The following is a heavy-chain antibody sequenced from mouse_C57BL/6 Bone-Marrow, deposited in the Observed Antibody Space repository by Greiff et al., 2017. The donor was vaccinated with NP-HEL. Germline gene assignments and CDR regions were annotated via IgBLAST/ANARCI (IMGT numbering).Heavy chain of an antibody. D-gene: IGHD1-1*01. CDR3: TTGSRT. CDR1: GFTFSNYW. Sequence: EVQLVESGGGLVQPGGSMKLSCVASGFTFSNYWMNWVRQSPEKGLAWVAQIRLKSDNYATHYAESVKGRFTISIDDSKSIIYLQMNNLRAEDTVIYYCTTGSRTWGQGTTLTVSS. J-gene: IGHJ2*01. V-gene: IGHV6-3*01. CDR2: IRLKSDNYAT.